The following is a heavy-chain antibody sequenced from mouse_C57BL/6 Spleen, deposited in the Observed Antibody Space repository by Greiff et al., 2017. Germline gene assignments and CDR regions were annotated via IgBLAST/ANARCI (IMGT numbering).Heavy chain of an antibody. Sequence: VKLVESGAELVKPGASVKISCKASGYAFSSYWMNWVKQRPGKGLEWIGQIYPGDGDTNYNGKFKGKATLTADKSSSTAYMQLSSLTSEDSAVYFCAREGDGRAWFAYWGQGTLVTVSA. V-gene: IGHV1-80*01. J-gene: IGHJ3*01. CDR2: IYPGDGDT. CDR3: AREGDGRAWFAY. D-gene: IGHD3-1*01. CDR1: GYAFSSYW.